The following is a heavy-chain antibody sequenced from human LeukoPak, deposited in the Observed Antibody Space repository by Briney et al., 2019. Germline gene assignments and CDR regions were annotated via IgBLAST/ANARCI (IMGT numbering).Heavy chain of an antibody. D-gene: IGHD1-26*01. J-gene: IGHJ4*02. Sequence: GSLRLSCAASGFTFSSYWMHWVRQAPGKGLVWFSRINSDGSSTAYADSVKGRFTISRDNAKNTLYLQMNSLTDEDTAVYYCASPTGSYGSRIDYWGQGTLVTASS. V-gene: IGHV3-74*01. CDR1: GFTFSSYW. CDR2: INSDGSST. CDR3: ASPTGSYGSRIDY.